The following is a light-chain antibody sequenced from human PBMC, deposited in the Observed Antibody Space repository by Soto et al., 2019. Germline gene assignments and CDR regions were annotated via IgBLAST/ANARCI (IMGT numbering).Light chain of an antibody. J-gene: IGLJ2*01. CDR2: EVS. V-gene: IGLV2-14*01. Sequence: QSALTQPASVSGSPGQSITISCTGTSSDVGGYNYVSWYQQHPGKAPKVMIYEVSNRPSGVSNRFSGSKSGNTASLTISGLQAEDEGDYYCSSSTNTNTLVFGGGTKLTVL. CDR1: SSDVGGYNY. CDR3: SSSTNTNTLV.